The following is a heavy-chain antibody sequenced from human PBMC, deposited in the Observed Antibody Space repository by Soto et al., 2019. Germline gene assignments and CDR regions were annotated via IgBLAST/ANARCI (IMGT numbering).Heavy chain of an antibody. Sequence: GGSLRLSCAASGFTFSSYAMSWVRQAPGKGLEWVSAISGSGGSTYYADSVKGRFTISRDNSKNTLYLQMNSLRAEDTAVYYCAKDVVVVVAATLDYWGQGTLVTVSS. D-gene: IGHD2-15*01. CDR3: AKDVVVVVAATLDY. CDR2: ISGSGGST. J-gene: IGHJ4*02. CDR1: GFTFSSYA. V-gene: IGHV3-23*01.